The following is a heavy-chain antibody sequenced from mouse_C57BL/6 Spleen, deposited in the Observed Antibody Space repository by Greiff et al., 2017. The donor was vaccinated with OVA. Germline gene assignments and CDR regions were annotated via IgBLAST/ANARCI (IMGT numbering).Heavy chain of an antibody. V-gene: IGHV5-4*01. CDR2: ISDGGSYT. CDR3: ARDEGLRRAWFAY. CDR1: GFTFSSYA. Sequence: EVMLVESGGGLVKPGGSLKLSCAASGFTFSSYAMSWVRQTPEKRLEWVATISDGGSYTYYPDNVKGRFTISRDNAKNNLYLQMSHLKSEDTAMYDCARDEGLRRAWFAYWGQGTLVTVSA. J-gene: IGHJ3*01. D-gene: IGHD2-4*01.